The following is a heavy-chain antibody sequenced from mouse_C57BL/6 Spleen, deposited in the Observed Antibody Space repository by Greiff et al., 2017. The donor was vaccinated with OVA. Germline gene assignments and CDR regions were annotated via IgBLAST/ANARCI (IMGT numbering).Heavy chain of an antibody. V-gene: IGHV1-4*01. J-gene: IGHJ1*03. Sequence: VQLQESGAELARPGASVKMSCKASGYTFTSYTMHWVKQRPGQGLEWIGYINPSSGYTKYNQKFKDKATLTADKSSSTAYMQLSSLTSEDSAVYYCANYGSSWGYFDVWGTGTTVTVSS. CDR2: INPSSGYT. CDR1: GYTFTSYT. D-gene: IGHD1-1*01. CDR3: ANYGSSWGYFDV.